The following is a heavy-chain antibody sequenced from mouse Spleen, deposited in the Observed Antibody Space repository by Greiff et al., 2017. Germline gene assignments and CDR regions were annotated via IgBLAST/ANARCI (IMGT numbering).Heavy chain of an antibody. D-gene: IGHD2-10*01. CDR3: ARHPYYGNYEDAMDY. J-gene: IGHJ4*01. Sequence: EVQLVESGGDLVKPGGSLKLSCAASGFTFSSYGMSWVRQTPDKRLEWVAYISNGGGSTYYPDTVKGRFTISRDNAKNTLYLQMSRLKSEDTAMYYCARHPYYGNYEDAMDYWGQGTSVTVSS. V-gene: IGHV5-12*01. CDR2: ISNGGGST. CDR1: GFTFSSYG.